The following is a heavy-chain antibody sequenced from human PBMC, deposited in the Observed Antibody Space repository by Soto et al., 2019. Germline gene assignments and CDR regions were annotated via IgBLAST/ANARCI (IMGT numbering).Heavy chain of an antibody. D-gene: IGHD3-10*01. J-gene: IGHJ6*02. CDR1: GGTFSSYA. CDR3: AAWAYGSGSYYYYYGMDV. Sequence: QVQLVQSGAEVKKPGSSVKVSCKASGGTFSSYAISWVRQAPGQGLEWMGGIIPIFGTANYAQKFQGRVTITADXXTXTXYMELSSLRSEDTAVYYCAAWAYGSGSYYYYYGMDVWGQGTTVTVSS. CDR2: IIPIFGTA. V-gene: IGHV1-69*12.